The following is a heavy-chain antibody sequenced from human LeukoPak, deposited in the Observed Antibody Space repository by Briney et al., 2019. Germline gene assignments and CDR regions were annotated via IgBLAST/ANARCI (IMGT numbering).Heavy chain of an antibody. D-gene: IGHD2-15*01. CDR2: ISSSSSYI. CDR3: ARAGGGWLNVPFDY. Sequence: GGSLRLSCAASGFTFSSYSMNWVRQAPGKGLEWVSSISSSSSYIYYADSVKGRFTISRDNAKNSLYLQMNSLRAEDTAVYYCARAGGGWLNVPFDYWGQGTLVTVSS. CDR1: GFTFSSYS. J-gene: IGHJ4*02. V-gene: IGHV3-21*01.